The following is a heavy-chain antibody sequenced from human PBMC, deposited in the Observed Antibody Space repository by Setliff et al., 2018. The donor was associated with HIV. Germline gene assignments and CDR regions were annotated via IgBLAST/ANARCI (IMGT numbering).Heavy chain of an antibody. V-gene: IGHV3-53*05. CDR2: IYSDDYT. CDR3: VRDPIEGSPDYFDY. J-gene: IGHJ4*02. D-gene: IGHD1-26*01. CDR1: GFNVNNKY. Sequence: PGGSLRLSCAASGFNVNNKYMSWVRQAPGKGLEWVSIIYSDDYTKYADSLKGRFTISRDTSKNALFLQMNNLRPEDTATYYCVRDPIEGSPDYFDYWGQGALVTVSS.